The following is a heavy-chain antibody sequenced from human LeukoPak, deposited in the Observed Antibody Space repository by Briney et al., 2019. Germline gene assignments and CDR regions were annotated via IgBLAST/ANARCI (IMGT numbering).Heavy chain of an antibody. V-gene: IGHV1-69*13. D-gene: IGHD5-18*01. CDR3: ARDQGYSYGPRKYYFDY. J-gene: IGHJ4*02. Sequence: EASVKVSCKASGGTFSSYAISWVRQAPGQGREWRGGIIPIFGTANYAQKFQGRVTITADESTSTAYMELSSLRSEDTAVYYCARDQGYSYGPRKYYFDYWGQGTLVTVSS. CDR2: IIPIFGTA. CDR1: GGTFSSYA.